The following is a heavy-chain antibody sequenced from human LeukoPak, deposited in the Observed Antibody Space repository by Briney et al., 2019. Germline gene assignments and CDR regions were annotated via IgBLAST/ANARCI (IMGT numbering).Heavy chain of an antibody. V-gene: IGHV3-30-3*01. Sequence: GGSLRLSCAASGFTFSSYAMNWVRQAPGTGLEWVAFTSYDGTNKYYADSVRGRFTISRDNSKNTLYLQMNSLRPEDAAVYYCARESPSGNWNDENASDIWGQGTMVIVST. D-gene: IGHD1-1*01. CDR2: TSYDGTNK. J-gene: IGHJ3*02. CDR1: GFTFSSYA. CDR3: ARESPSGNWNDENASDI.